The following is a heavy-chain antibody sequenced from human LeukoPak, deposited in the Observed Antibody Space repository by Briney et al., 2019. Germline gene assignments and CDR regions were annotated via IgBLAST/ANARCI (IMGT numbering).Heavy chain of an antibody. J-gene: IGHJ4*02. CDR2: INQDGSEK. Sequence: QSGGSLRLSCGASGFTFDDYWMSWVRQAPGQGLEWVANINQDGSEKYYLDSAKGRFTISRDNAKNSLYLQMNSLRAEDTAVYYCARDLGLRYFDWLSPGPFDYWGQGTLVTVSS. D-gene: IGHD3-9*01. CDR3: ARDLGLRYFDWLSPGPFDY. CDR1: GFTFDDYW. V-gene: IGHV3-7*01.